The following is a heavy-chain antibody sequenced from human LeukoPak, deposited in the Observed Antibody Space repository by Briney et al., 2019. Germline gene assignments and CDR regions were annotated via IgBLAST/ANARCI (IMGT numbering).Heavy chain of an antibody. V-gene: IGHV3-7*01. J-gene: IGHJ4*02. CDR1: GFTFRSYW. CDR2: IKQDGTEK. Sequence: GGSLRLSCAASGFTFRSYWMNWVRQVPGKGLEWVANIKQDGTEKYYVDSVRGRFTISRDNAKNSLYLQMNSLRAEDTAVYYCAGSWGGTFDYWGQGTLVTVSS. CDR3: AGSWGGTFDY. D-gene: IGHD3-16*01.